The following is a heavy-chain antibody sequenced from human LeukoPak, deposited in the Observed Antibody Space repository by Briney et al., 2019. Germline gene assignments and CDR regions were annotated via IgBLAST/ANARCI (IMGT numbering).Heavy chain of an antibody. Sequence: SETLSLTCTVSGGSISSGGYYWSWIRQHPGKGLEWIGYVYYSGSTYYNPSLKSRVTISVDTSKNQFSLKLTSVTAADTAVYYCARLAKYSSSWYIDYWGQGTLVTVSS. V-gene: IGHV4-31*03. CDR1: GGSISSGGYY. J-gene: IGHJ4*02. CDR3: ARLAKYSSSWYIDY. CDR2: VYYSGST. D-gene: IGHD6-13*01.